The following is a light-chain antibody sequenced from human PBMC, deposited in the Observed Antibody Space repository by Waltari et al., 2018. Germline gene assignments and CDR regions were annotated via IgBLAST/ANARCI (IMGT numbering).Light chain of an antibody. CDR2: DVN. V-gene: IGLV2-11*01. CDR3: CSYAGRYIFPIV. Sequence: QSALTQPRSVSGSPGQSVTIACTGTSSDIGTYNYVSWYQQHPGKAPKLIIYDVNKPPPGVPDRFSGSKSGNTASLTISGLQADDEADYSCCSYAGRYIFPIVFGGGTKLIVL. CDR1: SSDIGTYNY. J-gene: IGLJ2*01.